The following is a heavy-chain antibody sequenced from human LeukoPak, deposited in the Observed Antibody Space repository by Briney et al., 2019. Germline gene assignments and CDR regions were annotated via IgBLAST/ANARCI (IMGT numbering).Heavy chain of an antibody. D-gene: IGHD1-26*01. CDR2: INPSGGFT. V-gene: IGHV1-46*01. Sequence: GASVKVSCKASGYSFSTHWMHWVRQAPGQGLEWMGIINPSGGFTSYAQKLQGRVTVTRDMSTSTVYVELSNLRSEDTAVYYCARDQSGEWELLSGWWFDPWGQGTLVTVSS. J-gene: IGHJ5*02. CDR1: GYSFSTHW. CDR3: ARDQSGEWELLSGWWFDP.